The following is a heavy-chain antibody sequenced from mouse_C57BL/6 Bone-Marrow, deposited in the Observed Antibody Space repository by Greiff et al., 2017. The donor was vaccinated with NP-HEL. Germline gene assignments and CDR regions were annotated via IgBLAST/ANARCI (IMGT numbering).Heavy chain of an antibody. CDR2: ISDGGSYT. CDR3: ARDLLGFAY. V-gene: IGHV5-4*01. CDR1: GFTFSSYA. Sequence: EVKLVASGGGLVKPGGSLKLSCAASGFTFSSYAMSWVRQTPEKRLEWVATISDGGSYTYYPANVKGRFTISSDNAKNNLYLQMSHLKSEDTAMYYCARDLLGFAYWGQGTLVTVSA. J-gene: IGHJ3*01. D-gene: IGHD2-1*01.